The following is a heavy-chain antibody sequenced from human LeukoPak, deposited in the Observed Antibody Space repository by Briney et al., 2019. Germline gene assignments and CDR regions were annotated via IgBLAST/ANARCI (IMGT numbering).Heavy chain of an antibody. CDR1: GFSLSNARMG. CDR3: ARIRGWQWPFIDY. Sequence: ESGPALVKPTETLTLTCTVSGFSLSNARMGVSWIRQPPGKALEWLAHIFSNDEKSYSTSLKSRLTISKDTSKSQVVLTMTNMDPVDTATYYCARIRGWQWPFIDYWGQGTLVTVSS. CDR2: IFSNDEK. D-gene: IGHD6-19*01. V-gene: IGHV2-26*01. J-gene: IGHJ4*02.